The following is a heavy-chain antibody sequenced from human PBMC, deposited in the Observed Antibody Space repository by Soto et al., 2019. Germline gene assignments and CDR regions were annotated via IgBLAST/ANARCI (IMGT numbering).Heavy chain of an antibody. CDR2: ISYDGSNK. V-gene: IGHV3-30*18. CDR3: AKSLVAVGAKENPDY. D-gene: IGHD2-15*01. CDR1: GFTFSSYG. Sequence: GGSLRLSCAASGFTFSSYGMHWVRQAPGKGLEWVAVISYDGSNKYYADSVKGRFTISRDNSKNTLYLQMNSLRAEDTAVYYCAKSLVAVGAKENPDYWGQGTLVTVSS. J-gene: IGHJ4*02.